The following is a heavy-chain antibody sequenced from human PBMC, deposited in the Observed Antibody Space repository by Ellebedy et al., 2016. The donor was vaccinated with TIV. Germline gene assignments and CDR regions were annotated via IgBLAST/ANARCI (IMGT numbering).Heavy chain of an antibody. CDR1: GYTFTSYY. V-gene: IGHV1-46*01. J-gene: IGHJ3*02. CDR2: INPSGGST. D-gene: IGHD5-12*01. Sequence: AASVKVSCKASGYTFTSYYIHWVRQAPGQGLEWMGKINPSGGSTSYAQKFQGRVTMTRDTSTSTVYMELSSLRSEDTAVYYCARDHLGGYRAFDIWGQGTMVTVSS. CDR3: ARDHLGGYRAFDI.